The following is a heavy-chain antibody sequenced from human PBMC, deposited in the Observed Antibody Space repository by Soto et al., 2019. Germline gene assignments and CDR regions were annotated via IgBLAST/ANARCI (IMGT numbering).Heavy chain of an antibody. CDR2: IYHSGST. D-gene: IGHD3-10*01. V-gene: IGHV4-4*02. CDR1: GGSISSSNW. J-gene: IGHJ6*02. Sequence: SETLSLTCAVSGGSISSSNWWSWVRQPPGKGLEWIGEIYHSGSTNYNPSLKSRVTISVDKSKNQFSLKLSSVTAADTAVYYCARDNRSGYYYGMDVWGQGTTVTVSS. CDR3: ARDNRSGYYYGMDV.